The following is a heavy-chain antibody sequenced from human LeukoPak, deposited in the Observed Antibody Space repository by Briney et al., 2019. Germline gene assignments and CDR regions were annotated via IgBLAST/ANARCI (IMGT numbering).Heavy chain of an antibody. CDR3: ARGLTIPLDV. Sequence: GGSLRLSCAASGFTFSTYSMNCVRQAPGKGLEWVSYIRSSSSSTIYYAESVKGRFTISRDNAKNSLYLQMNSLRDEDTAVYYCARGLTIPLDVWGQGTLVTVSS. V-gene: IGHV3-48*02. CDR2: IRSSSSSTI. D-gene: IGHD2-21*01. CDR1: GFTFSTYS. J-gene: IGHJ3*01.